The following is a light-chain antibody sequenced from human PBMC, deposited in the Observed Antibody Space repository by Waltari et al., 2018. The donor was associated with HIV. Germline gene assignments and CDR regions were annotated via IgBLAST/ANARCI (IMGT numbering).Light chain of an antibody. CDR1: QSISTF. V-gene: IGKV1-39*01. CDR2: AAS. Sequence: DIQMTQSPSSLSASVGDRVTIACRASQSISTFLNWYQQKPGKAPKLLIYAASSLQSGAPSRFGGSGSGTDFTLTISSLQPDDFATYYCQQSYSSPNTFGQGTKLEIK. CDR3: QQSYSSPNT. J-gene: IGKJ2*01.